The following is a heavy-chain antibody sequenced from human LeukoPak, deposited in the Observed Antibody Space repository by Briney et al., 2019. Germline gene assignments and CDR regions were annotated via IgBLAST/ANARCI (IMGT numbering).Heavy chain of an antibody. J-gene: IGHJ3*02. V-gene: IGHV3-33*01. CDR3: AREDPRPIKARAFDI. Sequence: GGSLRLSCAASGFTFSSYGMHWVRQAPGKGLEWLAVIWYDGSNKYYADSVKGRFTISRDNSKNTLYLQMNSLRAEDTAVYYCAREDPRPIKARAFDIWGQGTMVTVSS. CDR2: IWYDGSNK. CDR1: GFTFSSYG. D-gene: IGHD3-9*01.